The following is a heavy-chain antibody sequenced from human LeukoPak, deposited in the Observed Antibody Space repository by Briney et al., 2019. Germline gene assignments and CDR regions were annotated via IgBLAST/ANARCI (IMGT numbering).Heavy chain of an antibody. D-gene: IGHD2-2*01. CDR1: GYTFTSYG. CDR2: ISAYNGNT. CDR3: ARETPILGYCSSTSCAIDY. Sequence: ASVKVSCKASGYTFTSYGISWVRQAPGQRLEWMGWISAYNGNTNYAQKLQGRVTMTTDTSTSTAYMELRSLRSDDTAVYYCARETPILGYCSSTSCAIDYWGQGTLVTVSS. V-gene: IGHV1-18*01. J-gene: IGHJ4*02.